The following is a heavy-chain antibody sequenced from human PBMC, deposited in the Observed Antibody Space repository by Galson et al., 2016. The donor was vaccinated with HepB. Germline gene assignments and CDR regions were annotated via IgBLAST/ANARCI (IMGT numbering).Heavy chain of an antibody. V-gene: IGHV4-31*03. CDR2: IYYSGST. Sequence: TLSLTCSVSGGSIRSSSYYWGWIRQHPGKGLEWIGYIYYSGSTYYNPSLGGRVTMSVDTSKNQFSLKLSSVTAADTAVYYCARDSGNCSSTSCFENWFDPWGQGTLVTVSS. J-gene: IGHJ5*02. CDR1: GGSIRSSSYY. D-gene: IGHD2-2*01. CDR3: ARDSGNCSSTSCFENWFDP.